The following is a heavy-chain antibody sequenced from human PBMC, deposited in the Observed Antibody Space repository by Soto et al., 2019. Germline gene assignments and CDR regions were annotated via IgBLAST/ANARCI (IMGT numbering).Heavy chain of an antibody. J-gene: IGHJ4*02. D-gene: IGHD1-1*01. CDR3: ARGRYGDY. V-gene: IGHV1-18*01. Sequence: QVHLVQSGAEVKKPGASVKVSCKGSGYAFTTYGITWVRQAPGQGLEWMGWISAHNGNTNYAQKLQGRVTVTRDTSTSTAYMELRSLRSDDTDVYYCARGRYGDYGGQGALVTVSS. CDR2: ISAHNGNT. CDR1: GYAFTTYG.